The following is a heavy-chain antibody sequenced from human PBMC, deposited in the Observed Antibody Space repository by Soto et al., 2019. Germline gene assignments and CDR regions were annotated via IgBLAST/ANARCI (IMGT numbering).Heavy chain of an antibody. CDR3: ARDPAWGSLDY. CDR2: INPVESEK. J-gene: IGHJ4*02. D-gene: IGHD7-27*01. Sequence: GGSLRLSCAASGFTLSTSWMSWVRQAPGKGLEWVADINPVESEKYYVDSVKGRFTVSRDNAKNSLYLQMNSLRVEDTALYYCARDPAWGSLDYWGLGTLVTVSS. V-gene: IGHV3-7*01. CDR1: GFTLSTSW.